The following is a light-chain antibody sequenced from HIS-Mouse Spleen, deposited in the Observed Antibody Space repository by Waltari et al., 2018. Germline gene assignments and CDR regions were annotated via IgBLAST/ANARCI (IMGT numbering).Light chain of an antibody. Sequence: DIQMTQSPSSLSASVGDRVTITCQASQDISNYLNWYQQKPGKAPKLLSYDASNLETGVPSRFSGSGSGTDVTFTISSLQPEDIATYYCQQYDNLPLYTFGQGTKLEIK. J-gene: IGKJ2*01. CDR2: DAS. V-gene: IGKV1-33*01. CDR3: QQYDNLPLYT. CDR1: QDISNY.